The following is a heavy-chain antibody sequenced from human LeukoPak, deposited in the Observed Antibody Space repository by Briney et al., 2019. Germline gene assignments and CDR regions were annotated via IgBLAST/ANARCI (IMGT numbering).Heavy chain of an antibody. CDR2: IYYSGST. CDR3: ARLVGAAAGATHLDY. J-gene: IGHJ4*02. D-gene: IGHD6-13*01. V-gene: IGHV4-39*01. CDR1: GGSISSSSYY. Sequence: SETLSLTCTVSGGSISSSSYYWGWIRQPPGKGLEWIGSIYYSGSTYYNPSLKSRVTISVDTSKNQFSLKLGSVTAADTPVYYCARLVGAAAGATHLDYWGQGTLVTVSS.